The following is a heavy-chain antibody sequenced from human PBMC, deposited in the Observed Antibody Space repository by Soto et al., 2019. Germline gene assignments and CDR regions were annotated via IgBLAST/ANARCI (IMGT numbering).Heavy chain of an antibody. CDR3: ASRVGGYYDSSGYNS. D-gene: IGHD3-22*01. CDR2: IYYSGST. V-gene: IGHV4-39*01. CDR1: GGSISSSSYY. Sequence: QLQLQESGPGLVKPSETLSLTCTVSGGSISSSSYYWGWIRQPPGKGLEWIGSIYYSGSTYYNPSLKSRVTRSVDTSKNQFSLELSSVTAADTAVYYCASRVGGYYDSSGYNSWGQGTLVTVSS. J-gene: IGHJ4*02.